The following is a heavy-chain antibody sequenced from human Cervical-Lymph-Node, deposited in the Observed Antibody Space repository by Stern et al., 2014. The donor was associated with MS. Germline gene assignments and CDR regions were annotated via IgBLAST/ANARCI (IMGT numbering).Heavy chain of an antibody. J-gene: IGHJ6*02. D-gene: IGHD3-3*01. Sequence: QDQLVQSGAEVKKPGSSVKVSCKASGGTFSSYAISWVRQAPGQGLEWMGGIIPIFGTANYAQKFQGRVTITADESTSTAYMELSSVRSEDTAVYYCARGTIFGVVPYYYGMDVWGQGTTVTVSS. CDR3: ARGTIFGVVPYYYGMDV. CDR1: GGTFSSYA. V-gene: IGHV1-69*12. CDR2: IIPIFGTA.